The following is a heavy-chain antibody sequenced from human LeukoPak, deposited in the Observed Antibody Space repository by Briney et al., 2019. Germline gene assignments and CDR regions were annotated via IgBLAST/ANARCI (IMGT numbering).Heavy chain of an antibody. Sequence: PSETLCLTCTVSGGTIMVAAFSWSWIRQPPGKGLEWIGYIYYSGSTNYNPSLKSRVTISVDTSRNQFSLKLSSVTAADTAVYYCARHRNAYRLYHYFDYWAERTRVSVSS. D-gene: IGHD2-8*01. CDR3: ARHRNAYRLYHYFDY. CDR1: GGTIMVAAFS. J-gene: IGHJ4*02. V-gene: IGHV4-61*08. CDR2: IYYSGST.